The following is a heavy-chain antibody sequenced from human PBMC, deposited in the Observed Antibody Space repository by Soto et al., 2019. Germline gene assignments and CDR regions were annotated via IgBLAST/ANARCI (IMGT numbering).Heavy chain of an antibody. CDR3: ARAGIAVAGIGGWFDP. V-gene: IGHV3-30-3*01. Sequence: QVQLVESGGGVVQPGRSLRLSCAASGFTFSSYAMHWVRQAPGKGLEWVAVISYDGSNKYYADSVKGRFTISRDNSKNTLYLQMNTGRAEDTGVYYCARAGIAVAGIGGWFDPWGQGTLVTVSS. CDR2: ISYDGSNK. CDR1: GFTFSSYA. D-gene: IGHD6-19*01. J-gene: IGHJ5*02.